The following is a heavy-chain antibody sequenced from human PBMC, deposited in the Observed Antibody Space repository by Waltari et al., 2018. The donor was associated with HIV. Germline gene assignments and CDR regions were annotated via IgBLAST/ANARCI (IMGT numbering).Heavy chain of an antibody. D-gene: IGHD6-13*01. J-gene: IGHJ4*02. CDR1: GGSFSGYY. Sequence: QVQLQQWGAGLLKPSETLSLTCAVYGGSFSGYYWSWIRQPPGKGLEWIGEINHSGSTNYNPSLNSRVTISVDTSKNQFSLKLSSVTAADTAVYYCASRQEDSRGDYWGQGTLVTVSS. V-gene: IGHV4-34*01. CDR3: ASRQEDSRGDY. CDR2: INHSGST.